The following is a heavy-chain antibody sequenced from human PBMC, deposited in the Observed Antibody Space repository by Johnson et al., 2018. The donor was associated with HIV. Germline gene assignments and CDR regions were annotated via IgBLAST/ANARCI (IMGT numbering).Heavy chain of an antibody. Sequence: VQLVESGGGLVQSGGSLGLSCAATGFTFSIYWMAWVRQAPGKGLEWVANINQDGSEKYYVDSVKGRFTISRDNAKNSLYLQMNSLRAEDTAMYYCARFRSSNWFDAFDIWGQGTMVTVSA. J-gene: IGHJ3*02. CDR3: ARFRSSNWFDAFDI. V-gene: IGHV3-7*02. CDR2: INQDGSEK. D-gene: IGHD6-13*01. CDR1: GFTFSIYW.